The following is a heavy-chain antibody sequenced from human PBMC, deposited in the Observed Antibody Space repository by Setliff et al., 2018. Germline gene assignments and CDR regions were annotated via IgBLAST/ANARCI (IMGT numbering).Heavy chain of an antibody. J-gene: IGHJ3*02. Sequence: SETLSLTCTVPGGSISDNGYFWGWVRQPPGKGLEWIGNIYFGGNTYFNPSFKSRVTMSIDTSNSQFSLKLCSVTAADTAIYYCARDASASDGRNAFDIWGQGTMVTVSS. D-gene: IGHD1-26*01. CDR2: IYFGGNT. CDR3: ARDASASDGRNAFDI. V-gene: IGHV4-39*07. CDR1: GGSISDNGYF.